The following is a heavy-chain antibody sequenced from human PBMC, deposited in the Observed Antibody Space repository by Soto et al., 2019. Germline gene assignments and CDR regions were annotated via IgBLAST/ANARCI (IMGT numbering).Heavy chain of an antibody. CDR1: GFTFRTYW. Sequence: EVQLVESGGGLVQPGGSLRLSCATSGFTFRTYWMSWVRQSPGKGLEWVACIKKDGSEEYYVDSVRGRFTISRDNAKNSLYLQMNSLRAEDTAVYYCAGLDTSMVKTPGYWGQGTLVTVSS. J-gene: IGHJ4*02. V-gene: IGHV3-7*01. CDR2: IKKDGSEE. D-gene: IGHD5-18*01. CDR3: AGLDTSMVKTPGY.